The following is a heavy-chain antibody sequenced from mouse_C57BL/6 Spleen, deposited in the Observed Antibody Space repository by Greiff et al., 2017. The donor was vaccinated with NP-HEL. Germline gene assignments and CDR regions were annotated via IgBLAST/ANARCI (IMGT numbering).Heavy chain of an antibody. D-gene: IGHD1-1*01. Sequence: DVQLQESGPGLVKPSQSLSLTCSVTGYSITSGYYWNWLRQFPGNKLEWMGYICYAGSNNYNPSLKNRISITRYTSKNQFFLKLNSVTTEDTATYYCATSGTYFGYWGQGTTLTVSS. CDR3: ATSGTYFGY. J-gene: IGHJ2*01. V-gene: IGHV3-6*01. CDR1: GYSITSGYY. CDR2: ICYAGSN.